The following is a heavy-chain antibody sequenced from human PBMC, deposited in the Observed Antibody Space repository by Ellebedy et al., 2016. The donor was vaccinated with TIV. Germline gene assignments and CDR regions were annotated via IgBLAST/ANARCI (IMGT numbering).Heavy chain of an antibody. CDR1: GFTFSSFA. D-gene: IGHD3-16*01. J-gene: IGHJ4*02. Sequence: GESLKISCAASGFTFSSFAMHWVRQAPGKGLEWLSVINADAVSTYHADSVKGRFTITRDNSKNTLYLQMNRPRVEDTAVYYCAKGSSSGFNYDRVGFEYWGQGTLVTVSS. V-gene: IGHV3-23*01. CDR3: AKGSSSGFNYDRVGFEY. CDR2: INADAVST.